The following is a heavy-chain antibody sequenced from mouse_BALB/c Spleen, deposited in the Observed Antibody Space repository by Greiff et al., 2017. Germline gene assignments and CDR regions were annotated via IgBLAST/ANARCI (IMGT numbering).Heavy chain of an antibody. V-gene: IGHV5-12-2*01. J-gene: IGHJ4*01. CDR1: GFTFSSYT. CDR3: ARQGYRYDVDYAMDY. D-gene: IGHD2-14*01. Sequence: EVHLVESGGGLVQPGGSLKLSCAASGFTFSSYTMSWVRQTPEKRLEWVAYISNGGGSTYYPDTVKGRFTISRDNAKNTLYLQMSSLKSEDTAMYYCARQGYRYDVDYAMDYWGQGTSVTVSS. CDR2: ISNGGGST.